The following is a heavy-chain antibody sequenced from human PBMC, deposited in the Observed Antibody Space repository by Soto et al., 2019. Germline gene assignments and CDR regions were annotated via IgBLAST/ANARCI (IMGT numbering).Heavy chain of an antibody. Sequence: EPQLVESGGGLVQPGGSLRLSCAASGFIVSSHHMNWVRQAPGKGLEWVSVMYAGGNTNSADSVKGRFTISRDKSENTLYLQMTSLRAEDTAVYYCARGGYSDNWPLFFDIWGQGTLVIVSS. D-gene: IGHD1-1*01. J-gene: IGHJ4*02. V-gene: IGHV3-66*01. CDR2: MYAGGNT. CDR3: ARGGYSDNWPLFFDI. CDR1: GFIVSSHH.